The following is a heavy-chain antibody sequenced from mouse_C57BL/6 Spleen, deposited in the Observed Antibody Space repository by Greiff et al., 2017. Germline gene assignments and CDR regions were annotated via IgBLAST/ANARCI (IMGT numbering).Heavy chain of an antibody. D-gene: IGHD1-1*01. J-gene: IGHJ4*01. CDR2: INPNNGGT. V-gene: IGHV1-22*01. CDR1: GYTFTDYN. CDR3: ARWFYGSYAMDY. Sequence: EVKLQQSGPELVKPGASVKMSCKASGYTFTDYNMHWVKQSHGKSLEWIGYINPNNGGTSYNQKFKGKATLTVNKSSSTAYMELRSLTSEDSAVYYCARWFYGSYAMDYWGQGTSVTVSS.